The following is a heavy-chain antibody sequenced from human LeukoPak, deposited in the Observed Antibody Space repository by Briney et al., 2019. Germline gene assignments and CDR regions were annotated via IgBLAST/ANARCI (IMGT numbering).Heavy chain of an antibody. CDR2: ISGDGGST. CDR3: AKDKGGSSSMSNVFDI. J-gene: IGHJ3*02. V-gene: IGHV3-43*02. Sequence: GGSLRLSCAASGFTFDDYAMHWVRQAPGKGLEWVSLISGDGGSTYYADSVKGRFTISRDNSKNSLYLQMNILRTEDTALYYCAKDKGGSSSMSNVFDIWSQGTMVTVSS. D-gene: IGHD6-6*01. CDR1: GFTFDDYA.